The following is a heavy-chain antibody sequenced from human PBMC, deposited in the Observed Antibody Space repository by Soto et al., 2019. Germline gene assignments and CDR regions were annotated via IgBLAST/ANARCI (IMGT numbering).Heavy chain of an antibody. CDR3: ASGLCSCTSYY. D-gene: IGHD2-2*01. CDR1: GGTFSDYT. V-gene: IGHV1-69*02. J-gene: IGHJ6*01. CDR2: IIPILDIA. Sequence: SVKVSCKASGGTFSDYTFSWVRQAPGQGLEWMGRIIPILDIANYGQKFQGRVTITADKSTGTAYMEMGGLKSDDTAVYYCASGLCSCTSYY.